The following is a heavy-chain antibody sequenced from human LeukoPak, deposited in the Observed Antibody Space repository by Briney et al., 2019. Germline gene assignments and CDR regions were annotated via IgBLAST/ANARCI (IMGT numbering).Heavy chain of an antibody. CDR1: GFTFSSYA. CDR3: AKRGYYYDSSGYCFDY. Sequence: GGSLRLSCAASGFTFSSYAMSWVGHAPGKGLEGVSGISGSGGSTYDANSVKGRFTISRDNSKNTLDLQMNSLRGEDTAVYYCAKRGYYYDSSGYCFDYWGQGTLVTVSS. CDR2: ISGSGGST. V-gene: IGHV3-23*01. D-gene: IGHD3-22*01. J-gene: IGHJ4*02.